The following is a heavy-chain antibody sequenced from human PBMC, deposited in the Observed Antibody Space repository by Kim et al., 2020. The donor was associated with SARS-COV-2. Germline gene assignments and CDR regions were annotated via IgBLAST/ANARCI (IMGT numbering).Heavy chain of an antibody. D-gene: IGHD1-7*01. CDR3: ARDRPKRTGTTPNPSRYNWFDP. J-gene: IGHJ5*02. CDR1: GGTFSSYA. CDR2: IIPIFGTA. V-gene: IGHV1-69*13. Sequence: SVKVSCKASGGTFSSYAISWVRQAPGQGLEWMGGIIPIFGTANYAQKFQGRVTITADESTSTAYMELSSLRSEDTAVYYCARDRPKRTGTTPNPSRYNWFDPWGQGTLVTVSS.